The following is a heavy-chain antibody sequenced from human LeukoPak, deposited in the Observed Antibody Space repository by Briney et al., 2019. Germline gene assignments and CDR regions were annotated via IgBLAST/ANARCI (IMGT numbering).Heavy chain of an antibody. J-gene: IGHJ6*04. CDR3: AREGFGDPLQYYYYYYGMDV. CDR2: INHSGST. D-gene: IGHD3-10*01. Sequence: SETLSLTCAVYGGSFSGYYWSWIRQPPGKGLEWIGEINHSGSTNYNPSLKSRVTISVDTSKNQFSLKLSSVTAADTAVYYCAREGFGDPLQYYYYYYGMDVWGKGTTVTVSS. CDR1: GGSFSGYY. V-gene: IGHV4-34*01.